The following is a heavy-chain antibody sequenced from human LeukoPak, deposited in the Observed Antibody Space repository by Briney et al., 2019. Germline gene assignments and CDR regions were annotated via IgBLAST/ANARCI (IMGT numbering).Heavy chain of an antibody. CDR3: ARVYYSNSYDYGYFDR. Sequence: PSETLSLTCTVSGGSISSSSYYWSWIRQPPGKGLEWIGCIYYSGSTNYNPSLKSRVTISVDTSKNQFSLKLSSVTAADTAVYYCARVYYSNSYDYGYFDRWGRGTLVSVSA. CDR2: IYYSGST. J-gene: IGHJ2*01. D-gene: IGHD6-13*01. V-gene: IGHV4-61*01. CDR1: GGSISSSSYY.